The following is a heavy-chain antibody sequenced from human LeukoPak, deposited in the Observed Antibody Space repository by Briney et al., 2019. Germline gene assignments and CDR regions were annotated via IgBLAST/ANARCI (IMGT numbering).Heavy chain of an antibody. CDR1: GYTFTGYY. V-gene: IGHV1-2*02. D-gene: IGHD2-2*01. J-gene: IGHJ3*02. CDR3: ARVLWSTSQTRIKNAFDI. CDR2: INPNSGGT. Sequence: ASVKVSCKASGYTFTGYYMHWVRQAPGHGLEWMGWINPNSGGTNYAQKFQGRVTMTRDTSISTGYMELSRLRSEDTAVYYCARVLWSTSQTRIKNAFDIWGQGTMVTVSS.